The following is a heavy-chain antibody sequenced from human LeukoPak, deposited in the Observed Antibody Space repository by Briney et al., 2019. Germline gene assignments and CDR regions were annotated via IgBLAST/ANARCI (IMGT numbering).Heavy chain of an antibody. CDR2: IYHSGST. Sequence: PSQTLSLTCAVSGGSISSGGYSWSWIRQPPGKGLEWIGYIYHSGSTYYNPSLKSRVTISVDKSKNQFSLKLSSVTAADTAVYYCARLDTAMARHFDYWGQGTLVTVSS. J-gene: IGHJ4*02. V-gene: IGHV4-30-2*01. CDR3: ARLDTAMARHFDY. D-gene: IGHD5-18*01. CDR1: GGSISSGGYS.